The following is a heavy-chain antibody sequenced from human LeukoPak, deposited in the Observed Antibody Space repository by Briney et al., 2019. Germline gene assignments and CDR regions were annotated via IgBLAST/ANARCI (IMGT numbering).Heavy chain of an antibody. CDR2: ISSSSSSYI. CDR1: GFTFSSYS. J-gene: IGHJ4*02. D-gene: IGHD4-23*01. CDR3: ARDRDYGGILEH. V-gene: IGHV3-21*01. Sequence: GGSLRLSCAASGFTFSSYSMNWVRQAPGKGLEWVSSISSSSSSYIYYGDSVKGRFTISRDNAKDSLYLQMDSLRGEDTAVYFCARDRDYGGILEHWGQGALVTVSS.